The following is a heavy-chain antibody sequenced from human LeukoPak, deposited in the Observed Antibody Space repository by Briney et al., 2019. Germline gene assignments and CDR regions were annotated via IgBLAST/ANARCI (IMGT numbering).Heavy chain of an antibody. J-gene: IGHJ6*03. D-gene: IGHD1-1*01. Sequence: ASVKVSCKASGYTFTGYYMHWVRQAPGQGLEWMGWINPNSGGTNYAQKFQGRVTMTRDTSISTAYMELSRLRSDDTAVYYCAREGRNDPSLYYYYYMDVWGKGTTVTVSS. V-gene: IGHV1-2*02. CDR2: INPNSGGT. CDR1: GYTFTGYY. CDR3: AREGRNDPSLYYYYYMDV.